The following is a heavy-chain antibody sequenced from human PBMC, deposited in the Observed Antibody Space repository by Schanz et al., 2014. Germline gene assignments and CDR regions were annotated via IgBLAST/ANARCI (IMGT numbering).Heavy chain of an antibody. Sequence: QLQLQESGSGLVKPSQTLSLTCAVSGGSISSGTYSWSWIRQPPGKGLEWIGYIYHTGTTYYSPPLRGRVTITKDSSKNLFFLNLNSLTAADTAVYYCARGGGPSHYDHVWGNFRYTHFDYWGQGTLVTVSS. V-gene: IGHV4-30-2*01. CDR1: GGSISSGTYS. J-gene: IGHJ4*02. D-gene: IGHD3-16*02. CDR2: IYHTGTT. CDR3: ARGGGPSHYDHVWGNFRYTHFDY.